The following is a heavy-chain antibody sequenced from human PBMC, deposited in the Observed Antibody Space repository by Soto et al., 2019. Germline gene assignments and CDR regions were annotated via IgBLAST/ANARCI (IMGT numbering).Heavy chain of an antibody. Sequence: SETLSLTCAVSGGSISSSNWWSWVRQPPGKGLEWIGEIYHSGSTNYNPSLKSRVTISVDKSKNQFSLKLSSVTAADTVVYFCASLPATSDFDYSGQGTLVTVSS. CDR3: ASLPATSDFDY. CDR2: IYHSGST. CDR1: GGSISSSNW. J-gene: IGHJ4*02. V-gene: IGHV4-4*02. D-gene: IGHD2-2*01.